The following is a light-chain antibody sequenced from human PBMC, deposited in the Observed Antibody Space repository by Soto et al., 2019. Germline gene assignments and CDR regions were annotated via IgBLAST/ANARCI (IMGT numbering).Light chain of an antibody. CDR2: KAS. V-gene: IGKV1-5*03. J-gene: IGKJ4*01. CDR1: QTISSW. Sequence: DIQMTQSPSTLSGSVGDRVTITCRASQTISSWLAWYQQKPGKAPKLLIYKASTLKSGAPSRFSGSGSGTEFTLTISSLQPEDFATYYCQQYNSYPLTFGGGTKVDIK. CDR3: QQYNSYPLT.